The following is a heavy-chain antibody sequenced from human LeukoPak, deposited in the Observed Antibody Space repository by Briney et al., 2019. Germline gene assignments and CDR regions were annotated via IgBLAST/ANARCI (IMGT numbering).Heavy chain of an antibody. J-gene: IGHJ4*02. V-gene: IGHV3-74*01. CDR2: IRSDGSST. Sequence: HPGGSLRLSCAASGFTFSSYWMHWVRQAPGKGLVWVSRIRSDGSSTNYADSVTGRFTISRDNAKNTLYLQMNSLRADDTAVYYCARGGSSSWVDYWGQGTLVTVSS. CDR1: GFTFSSYW. D-gene: IGHD6-13*01. CDR3: ARGGSSSWVDY.